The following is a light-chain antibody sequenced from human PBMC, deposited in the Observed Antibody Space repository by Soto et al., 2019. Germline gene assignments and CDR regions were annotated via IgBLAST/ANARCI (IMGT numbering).Light chain of an antibody. CDR1: SSDVGGYYY. J-gene: IGLJ1*01. CDR2: EVN. V-gene: IGLV2-8*01. CDR3: SSYGGYNNVV. Sequence: QSALTQPPSASGSPGQSVTISCTGTSSDVGGYYYVSWFQQHPGKAPKLIIHEVNQRPSGVPDRFSGSKSGNTASLTVSGLQAEDEGTYYCSSYGGYNNVVFGTGTKLTVL.